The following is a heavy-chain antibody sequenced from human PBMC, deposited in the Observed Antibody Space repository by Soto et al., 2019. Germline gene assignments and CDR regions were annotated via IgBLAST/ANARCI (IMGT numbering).Heavy chain of an antibody. CDR1: GYTYTSYD. J-gene: IGHJ4*02. CDR3: ARTPTTVTTMALIDY. V-gene: IGHV1-8*01. Sequence: ASVKLYCKASGYTYTSYDINWVRLSTGQGLEWMGWMNPNSGNTGYAQKFQGRVTMTRNTSISTAYMELSSLRSEDTAVYYCARTPTTVTTMALIDYWGQGTLVTVSS. CDR2: MNPNSGNT. D-gene: IGHD4-17*01.